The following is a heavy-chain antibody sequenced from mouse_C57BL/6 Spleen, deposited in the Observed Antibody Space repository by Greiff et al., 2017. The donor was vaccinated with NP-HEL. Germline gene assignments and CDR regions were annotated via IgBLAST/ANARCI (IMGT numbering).Heavy chain of an antibody. D-gene: IGHD1-1*01. CDR2: IDPSDSYT. CDR3: ARGGLGYGSSFDY. CDR1: GYTFTSYW. Sequence: QVQLQQPGAELVRPGTSVKLSCKASGYTFTSYWMHWVKQRPGQGLEWIGVIDPSDSYTKYNQKFKGKATLTVDTSSSTAYMQLSSLTSEDSAVYYCARGGLGYGSSFDYWGQGTTLTVSS. J-gene: IGHJ2*01. V-gene: IGHV1-59*01.